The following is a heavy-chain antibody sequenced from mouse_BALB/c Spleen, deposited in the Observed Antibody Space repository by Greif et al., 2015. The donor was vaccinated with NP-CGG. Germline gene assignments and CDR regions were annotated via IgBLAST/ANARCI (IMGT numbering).Heavy chain of an antibody. CDR1: GDSITSGY. V-gene: IGHV3-8*02. J-gene: IGHJ4*01. CDR2: ISYSGST. CDR3: ARSSGYDYAMDY. D-gene: IGHD2-2*01. Sequence: EVKLVESGPRLVKPSQTLSLTCSVTGDSITSGYWNWIRKFPGNKLEYMGYISYSGSTYYNPSLKSRISITRDTSKDXYYLQLNSVTTEDTATYYCARSSGYDYAMDYWGQGTSVTVSS.